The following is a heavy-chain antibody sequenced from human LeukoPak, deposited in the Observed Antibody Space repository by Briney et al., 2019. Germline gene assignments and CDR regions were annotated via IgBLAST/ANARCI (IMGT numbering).Heavy chain of an antibody. CDR3: ARVALSMAYFDS. CDR1: GFTFGSHS. V-gene: IGHV3-48*02. Sequence: GGSLRLSCAVSGFTFGSHSMNWVRQAPGKGLEWVSHISSSSTIYYADSVKGRFTISRDNAKNSLYLQMSSLRDEDTAVYYCARVALSMAYFDSWGQGTLVTVSS. J-gene: IGHJ4*02. CDR2: ISSSSTI. D-gene: IGHD2/OR15-2a*01.